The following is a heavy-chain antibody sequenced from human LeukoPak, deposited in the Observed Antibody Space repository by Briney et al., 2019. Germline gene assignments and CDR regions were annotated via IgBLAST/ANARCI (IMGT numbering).Heavy chain of an antibody. J-gene: IGHJ4*02. D-gene: IGHD3-10*01. Sequence: SETLSLTCAVSGGSISSSNWWSWVRQPPGKGLEWIGEIYHSRSTNYNPSLKSRVTISVDKSKNQFSLKLSSVTAADTAVYYCARVRTMVRGVIRLFDYWGQGTLVTVSS. CDR3: ARVRTMVRGVIRLFDY. CDR2: IYHSRST. CDR1: GGSISSSNW. V-gene: IGHV4-4*02.